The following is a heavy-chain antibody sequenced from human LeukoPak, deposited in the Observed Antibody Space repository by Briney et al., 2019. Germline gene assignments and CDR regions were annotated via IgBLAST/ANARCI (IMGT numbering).Heavy chain of an antibody. J-gene: IGHJ4*02. Sequence: GGSLRLSCAASGFTFDSFSMNWVRQAPGKGLEWVSAISGSGGSTYCADSVKGRFTISRDNSKNTLYLQMNSLRAEDTAVYYCAKEKTGGELDYWGQGTLVTVSS. CDR3: AKEKTGGELDY. V-gene: IGHV3-23*01. D-gene: IGHD1-14*01. CDR2: ISGSGGST. CDR1: GFTFDSFS.